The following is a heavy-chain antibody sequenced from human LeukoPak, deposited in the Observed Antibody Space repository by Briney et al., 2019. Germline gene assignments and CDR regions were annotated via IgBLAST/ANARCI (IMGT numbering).Heavy chain of an antibody. Sequence: SETLSLTCTVSGGSISSYYWSWIRQPPGKGLEWIGYIYYSGSTNYNPSLKSRVTISVDTSKNQFSLKLSSVTAADTAVYYCARYTTPDYYDSSGYYYYDYWGQGTLVTVSS. CDR1: GGSISSYY. CDR2: IYYSGST. J-gene: IGHJ4*02. CDR3: ARYTTPDYYDSSGYYYYDY. D-gene: IGHD3-22*01. V-gene: IGHV4-59*01.